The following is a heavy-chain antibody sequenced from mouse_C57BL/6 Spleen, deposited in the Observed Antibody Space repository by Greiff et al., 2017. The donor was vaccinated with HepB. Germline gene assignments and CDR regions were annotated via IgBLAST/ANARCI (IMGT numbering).Heavy chain of an antibody. J-gene: IGHJ2*01. V-gene: IGHV5-17*01. CDR3: ARDYYGSSYGTSLDY. D-gene: IGHD1-1*01. CDR1: GFTFSDYG. CDR2: ISSGSSTI. Sequence: EVMLVESGGGLVKPGGSLKLSCAASGFTFSDYGMHWVRQAPEKGLEWVAYISSGSSTIYYADTVKGRFTISRDNAKNTLFLQMTSLRSEDTAMYYCARDYYGSSYGTSLDYWGQGTTLTVSS.